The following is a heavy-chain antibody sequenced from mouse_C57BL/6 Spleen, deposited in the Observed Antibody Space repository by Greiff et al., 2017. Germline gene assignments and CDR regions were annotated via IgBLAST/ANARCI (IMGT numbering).Heavy chain of an antibody. CDR3: ARRDYYGSSHFDY. Sequence: QVQLQQPGAELVKPGASVKMSCKASGYTFTSYWITWVKQRPGQGLEWIGDIYPGSGSTNYNEKFKRKATLTVDTSSSTAYMQLSSLTSEDSAVYYCARRDYYGSSHFDYWGQGTTLTVSS. D-gene: IGHD1-1*01. CDR2: IYPGSGST. J-gene: IGHJ2*01. CDR1: GYTFTSYW. V-gene: IGHV1-55*01.